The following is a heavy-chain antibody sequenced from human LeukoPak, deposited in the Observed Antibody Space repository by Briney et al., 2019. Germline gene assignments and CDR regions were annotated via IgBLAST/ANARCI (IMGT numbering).Heavy chain of an antibody. Sequence: PGGSLRLSCAASGFTFSDYYMSWIRQAPGKGLEWVSYISTSGSAIYYVDSVKGRFTISRDNAKNSLYLQMNSLRAEDTAVYYCARGVYFVYGSDGLRDYYGMGVWGQGTTVTVSS. J-gene: IGHJ6*02. CDR1: GFTFSDYY. D-gene: IGHD3-16*01. V-gene: IGHV3-11*01. CDR3: ARGVYFVYGSDGLRDYYGMGV. CDR2: ISTSGSAI.